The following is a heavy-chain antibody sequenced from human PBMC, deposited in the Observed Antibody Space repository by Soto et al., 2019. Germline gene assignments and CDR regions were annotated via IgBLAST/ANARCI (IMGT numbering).Heavy chain of an antibody. J-gene: IGHJ3*02. CDR1: GGTFSSYA. CDR2: IIPIFGTA. D-gene: IGHD4-17*01. V-gene: IGHV1-69*13. Sequence: GASVKVSCKASGGTFSSYAISWVRQAPGQGLEWMGGIIPIFGTANYAQKFQGRVTITADESTSTAYMELSSLRSEDTAVYYCASEDYGDYVEPAFDIWGQGTMVTVSS. CDR3: ASEDYGDYVEPAFDI.